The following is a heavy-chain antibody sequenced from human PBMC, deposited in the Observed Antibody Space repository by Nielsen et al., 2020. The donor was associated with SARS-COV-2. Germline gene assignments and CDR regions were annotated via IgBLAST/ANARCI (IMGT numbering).Heavy chain of an antibody. Sequence: VKVSCKASGGTFSSYAISWVRQAPGQGLEWMGGIIPIFGTANYAQKFQGRVTITADESTSTAYMELSSLRSEDTAVYYCARAENYGSGSYGSGYYYMDVWGKGTTVTVSS. CDR2: IIPIFGTA. CDR1: GGTFSSYA. V-gene: IGHV1-69*13. D-gene: IGHD3-10*01. CDR3: ARAENYGSGSYGSGYYYMDV. J-gene: IGHJ6*03.